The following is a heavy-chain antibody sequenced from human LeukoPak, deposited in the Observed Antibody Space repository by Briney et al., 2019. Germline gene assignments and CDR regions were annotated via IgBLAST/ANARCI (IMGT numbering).Heavy chain of an antibody. CDR3: ARGHFVYDSSGYNDY. V-gene: IGHV4-34*01. D-gene: IGHD3-22*01. Sequence: SETLSLTCAVHGGFFSGYYWSWIRQPPGKLLEWTGEINHSGCTNYNPSLKSRVRISVDTSKHQFSLKLSSVTAADTAVYYCARGHFVYDSSGYNDYWGQGTLVTVSS. J-gene: IGHJ4*02. CDR1: GGFFSGYY. CDR2: INHSGCT.